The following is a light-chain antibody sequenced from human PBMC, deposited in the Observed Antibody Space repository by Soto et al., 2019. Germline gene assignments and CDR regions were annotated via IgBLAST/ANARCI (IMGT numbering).Light chain of an antibody. Sequence: TQSPAHMSLSPGERATLSCRASQSVSSSYLAWYQQKPGQAPRLLIYGASTRATGIPARFSGSGSGTEFTLTISSLQSEDFAVYYCQQYNNWPITFGQGTRLATK. CDR1: QSVSSSY. J-gene: IGKJ5*01. CDR2: GAS. CDR3: QQYNNWPIT. V-gene: IGKV3-15*01.